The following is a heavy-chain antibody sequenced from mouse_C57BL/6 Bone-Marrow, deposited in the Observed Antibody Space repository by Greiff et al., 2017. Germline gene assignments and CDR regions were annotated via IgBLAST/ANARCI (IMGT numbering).Heavy chain of an antibody. J-gene: IGHJ2*01. CDR3: ASGYYGSSYYFDY. V-gene: IGHV1-61*01. D-gene: IGHD1-1*01. Sequence: QVQLKQPGAELVRPGSSVKLSCKASGYTFTSYWMDWVKQRPGQGLEWIGNIYPSDSETHYNQKFKDKATLTVDKSSSTAYMQLSSLTSEDSAVYYCASGYYGSSYYFDYWGQGTTLTVSS. CDR1: GYTFTSYW. CDR2: IYPSDSET.